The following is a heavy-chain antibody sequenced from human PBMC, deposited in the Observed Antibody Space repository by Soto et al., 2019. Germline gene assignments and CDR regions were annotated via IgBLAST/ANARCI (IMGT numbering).Heavy chain of an antibody. V-gene: IGHV3-23*01. Sequence: PGGSLRLSWATSGFTFSSYAMTWVRQIPGKGLEWVSGISGSGGNAYYADSVKGRFTISRVNSKNTLYLHMNSLRVEDTAVYYCAKVDNGNPAGDSEHWGRGTMVTVSS. CDR2: ISGSGGNA. D-gene: IGHD2-21*02. CDR1: GFTFSSYA. J-gene: IGHJ1*01. CDR3: AKVDNGNPAGDSEH.